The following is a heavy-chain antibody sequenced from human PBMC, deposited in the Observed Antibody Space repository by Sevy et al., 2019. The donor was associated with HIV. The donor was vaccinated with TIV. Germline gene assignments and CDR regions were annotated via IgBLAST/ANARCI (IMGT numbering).Heavy chain of an antibody. CDR2: IYSDSNT. D-gene: IGHD3-3*01. V-gene: IGHV3-53*01. Sequence: GGSLRLSCAASGFTLSSNYMSWVRQAPGKGLEWVSVIYSDSNTYYADSVKGRFTISRDNSKNTFYLQMKSLRAEDTAVYYCAKGLILEWSWYGMDVWGQGTTVTVSS. CDR3: AKGLILEWSWYGMDV. J-gene: IGHJ6*02. CDR1: GFTLSSNY.